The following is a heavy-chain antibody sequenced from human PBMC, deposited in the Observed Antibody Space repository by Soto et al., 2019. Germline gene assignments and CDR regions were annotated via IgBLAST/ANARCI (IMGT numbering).Heavy chain of an antibody. V-gene: IGHV4-34*02. CDR1: GGSFSGNY. CDR2: ISPSGGT. Sequence: QAQLQQWGAGLLKPSETLSLTCGVYGGSFSGNYWSWIRQPPGEGLEWIGEISPSGGTNYSPSLKSRATISADTSKNQFSLNLSSVRAADTALYYGARGRYGGGASWGQGTLVTVSS. D-gene: IGHD4-17*01. J-gene: IGHJ5*02. CDR3: ARGRYGGGAS.